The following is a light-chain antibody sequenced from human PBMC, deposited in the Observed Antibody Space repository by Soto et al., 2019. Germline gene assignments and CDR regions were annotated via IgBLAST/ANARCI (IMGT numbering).Light chain of an antibody. Sequence: QSVLTQTPSVSGSPGQSVAISCTGTSSDVGSYNRVSWYQQPPGTAPKLMIFDVSNRPSGVPDRFSGSKSGNTASLTISGLQAEDEAYYYCSSYTTSSTYVFGTGTKVTVL. CDR2: DVS. CDR3: SSYTTSSTYV. J-gene: IGLJ1*01. CDR1: SSDVGSYNR. V-gene: IGLV2-18*02.